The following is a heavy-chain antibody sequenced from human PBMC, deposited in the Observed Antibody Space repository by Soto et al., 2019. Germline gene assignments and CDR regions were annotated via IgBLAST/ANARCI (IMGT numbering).Heavy chain of an antibody. CDR1: GGSISSFY. V-gene: IGHV4-59*01. CDR2: VYYSGSA. Sequence: SVTLSLTCTLSGGSISSFYWSWIRQPPGKGLEWIGYVYYSGSANYNPSLMSRVSISLDPSKKQFSLQLTSVTAADTAVYYFASGSHLCPSLCDAWGHVTLFTVS. D-gene: IGHD2-21*01. CDR3: ASGSHLCPSLCDA. J-gene: IGHJ5*01.